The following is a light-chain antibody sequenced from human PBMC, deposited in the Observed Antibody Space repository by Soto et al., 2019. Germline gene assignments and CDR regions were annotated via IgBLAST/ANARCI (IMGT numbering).Light chain of an antibody. CDR3: LLSYSGARV. V-gene: IGLV7-46*01. CDR2: DTS. CDR1: TGAVTSGHY. J-gene: IGLJ3*02. Sequence: QAVVTQEPSLTVSPGGTVTLTCGSSTGAVTSGHYPYWFQQKPGQAPWTLIYDTSNKHSWTPARFSGSLLGGKAALTLSGAQPEDEAEYYCLLSYSGARVFGGGTKQTVL.